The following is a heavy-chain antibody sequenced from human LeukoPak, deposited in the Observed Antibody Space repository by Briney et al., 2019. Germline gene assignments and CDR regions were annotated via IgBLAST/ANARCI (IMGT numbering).Heavy chain of an antibody. CDR1: GFTFSSYA. V-gene: IGHV3-30-3*01. CDR2: ISYDGSNK. Sequence: GGSLRLSCAASGFTFSSYAMHWVRQAPGKGLEWVAVISYDGSNKYYADSVKGRFTISRDNSKDTLYLEMHSLIREDTAEYYCARDLRGDYDFWSGRFPIDWGRGTLVTVPS. J-gene: IGHJ4*02. CDR3: ARDLRGDYDFWSGRFPID. D-gene: IGHD3-3*01.